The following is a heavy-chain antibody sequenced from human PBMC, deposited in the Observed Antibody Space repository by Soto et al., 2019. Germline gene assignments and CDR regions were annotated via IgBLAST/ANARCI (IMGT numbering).Heavy chain of an antibody. J-gene: IGHJ3*01. D-gene: IGHD3-22*01. V-gene: IGHV1-2*02. CDR1: GYTFTGYY. CDR3: ARDPIYYYDRGAAAVDV. CDR2: INPNSGGT. Sequence: ASVKVSCKASGYTFTGYYMHWVRQAPGQGLQWMGWINPNSGGTNFAQKFQGRVTMTRDTSINTAYMELSRMRSDDTAVYYCARDPIYYYDRGAAAVDVCGQGTMVTVSS.